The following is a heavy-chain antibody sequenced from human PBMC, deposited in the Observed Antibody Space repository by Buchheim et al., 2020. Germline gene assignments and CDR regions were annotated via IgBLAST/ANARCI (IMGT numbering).Heavy chain of an antibody. V-gene: IGHV3-23*01. Sequence: EVQLLESGGGLVQPGGSLRLSCAASGFTFSSYAMSWVRQGPGKGLEWVSGISGSGGGTYYADSVKGRFTISRENSKNTLYLQMNSLRAEDTAVYYCAKDPYSSTWYTGWDYWGQGTL. CDR1: GFTFSSYA. J-gene: IGHJ4*02. D-gene: IGHD6-13*01. CDR2: ISGSGGGT. CDR3: AKDPYSSTWYTGWDY.